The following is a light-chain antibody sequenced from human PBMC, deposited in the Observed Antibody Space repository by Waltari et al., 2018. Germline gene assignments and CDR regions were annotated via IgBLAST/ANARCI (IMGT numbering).Light chain of an antibody. CDR2: GAS. CDR3: QQYGSSPET. J-gene: IGKJ1*01. V-gene: IGKV3-20*01. Sequence: EIVLTQSPGTLSLSPRERATLPCRASQCVSGNYLAWYQQRPGQTPRLLIYGASSRATGIPDRFSGSGSGTDFTLTISRLEPEDFAVYYCQQYGSSPETFGQGTRVDIK. CDR1: QCVSGNY.